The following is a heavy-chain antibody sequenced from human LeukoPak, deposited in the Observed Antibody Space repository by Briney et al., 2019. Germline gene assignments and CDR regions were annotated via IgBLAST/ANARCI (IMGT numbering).Heavy chain of an antibody. J-gene: IGHJ6*04. V-gene: IGHV4-34*01. CDR1: GGSFSGYY. CDR3: ARGRLYGDPLGYYYYGMDV. D-gene: IGHD4-17*01. Sequence: SETLSLTCAVYGGSFSGYYWSRIRQPPGKGLEWIGEINHSGSTNYNPSLKSRVTISVDTSKNQFSLKLSSVTAADTAVYYCARGRLYGDPLGYYYYGMDVWGKGTTVTVSS. CDR2: INHSGST.